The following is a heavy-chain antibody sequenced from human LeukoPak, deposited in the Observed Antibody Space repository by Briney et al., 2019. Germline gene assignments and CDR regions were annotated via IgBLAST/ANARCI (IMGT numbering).Heavy chain of an antibody. Sequence: SVKVSCKASGYTFTSYAISWVRQAPGQGLEWMGGIIPIFGTANYAQKFQGRVTITTDESTSTAYMELSSLRSEDTAVYYCARGPYDSSGYYPDYYYYYMDVWGKGTTVTVSS. CDR2: IIPIFGTA. J-gene: IGHJ6*03. CDR1: GYTFTSYA. D-gene: IGHD3-22*01. CDR3: ARGPYDSSGYYPDYYYYYMDV. V-gene: IGHV1-69*05.